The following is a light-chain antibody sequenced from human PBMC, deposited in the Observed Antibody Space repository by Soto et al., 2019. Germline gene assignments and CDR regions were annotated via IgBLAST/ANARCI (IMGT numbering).Light chain of an antibody. CDR1: QSVRNNY. Sequence: EIVLTQSPGTLSLSPGEGATLSCRASQSVRNNYLAWYQQNPGQAPSLLIYGASARATGIPDRFSGSGSGTDFTLTISGLEPEDFAVYYCQQYGDSPRLTFGGGTRVEIK. V-gene: IGKV3-20*01. CDR2: GAS. J-gene: IGKJ4*01. CDR3: QQYGDSPRLT.